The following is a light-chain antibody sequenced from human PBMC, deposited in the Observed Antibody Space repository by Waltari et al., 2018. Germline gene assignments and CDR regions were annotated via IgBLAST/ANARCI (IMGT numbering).Light chain of an antibody. CDR3: CSYAGSSTYVV. CDR2: EGS. Sequence: QSALTQPASVSGSPGQSITISCTGTSSAVGSYNLVSWYQQHPGKAPKLMIYEGSKRPSGVSNRFSDSKSGNTASLTISGLQAEDEADYYCCSYAGSSTYVVFGGGTKLTVL. J-gene: IGLJ2*01. CDR1: SSAVGSYNL. V-gene: IGLV2-23*01.